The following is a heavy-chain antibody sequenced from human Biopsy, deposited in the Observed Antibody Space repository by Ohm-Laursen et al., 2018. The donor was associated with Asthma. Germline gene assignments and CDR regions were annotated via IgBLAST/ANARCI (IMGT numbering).Heavy chain of an antibody. Sequence: GSLRLSCAASGFAVSRDHMFWVRQAPGKGLEWVSVIYSGGTSHTADSVRGRFTISRDYSKNTLYLQMHSLRAEDTAVYYCARDAPTGGYIDYWGLGTLVTVSS. J-gene: IGHJ4*02. CDR2: IYSGGTS. V-gene: IGHV3-53*01. CDR1: GFAVSRDH. D-gene: IGHD7-27*01. CDR3: ARDAPTGGYIDY.